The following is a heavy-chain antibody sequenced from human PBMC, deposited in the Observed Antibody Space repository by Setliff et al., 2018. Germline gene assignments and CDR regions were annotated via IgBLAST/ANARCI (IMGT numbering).Heavy chain of an antibody. CDR3: ARGGMAAANRKGVFEY. CDR2: INPGGGSA. J-gene: IGHJ4*02. V-gene: IGHV1-46*01. CDR1: GYSLTRYY. Sequence: GASVKVSCKASGYSLTRYYMHWVRQAPGQGLEWMGIINPGGGSASYAEKFQGRVTMTRDTSTSTFYMEVNILRSDDTAVYYCARGGMAAANRKGVFEYWSQGTLVTVSS. D-gene: IGHD6-13*01.